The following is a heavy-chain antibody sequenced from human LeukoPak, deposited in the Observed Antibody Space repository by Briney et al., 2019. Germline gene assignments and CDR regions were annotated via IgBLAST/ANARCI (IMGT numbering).Heavy chain of an antibody. D-gene: IGHD1-1*01. CDR3: ASSTGASDFSDY. CDR1: GDSVSSNSAA. Sequence: SQTLSLTCAISGDSVSSNSAAWNWIRQSPSRGLEWLGRAYYRSKWYNDYAESVKSRITINPDTSKNQFSLQLNSVTPEDTAVYYCASSTGASDFSDYWGQGTLVTVSS. V-gene: IGHV6-1*01. J-gene: IGHJ4*02. CDR2: AYYRSKWYN.